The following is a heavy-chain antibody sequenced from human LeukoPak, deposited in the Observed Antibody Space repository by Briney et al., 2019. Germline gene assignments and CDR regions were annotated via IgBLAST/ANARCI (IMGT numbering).Heavy chain of an antibody. V-gene: IGHV3-30-3*02. CDR1: GFTFSSYA. Sequence: GGSLRLSCAASGFTFSSYAMHWVRQAPGKGLEWVAVISYDGSNKYYADSVKGRFTISRDNSKNTLYLQMNSLRAEDTAVYYCAKMAPTYCSSTSCYYFNYWGQGTLVTVSS. D-gene: IGHD2-2*01. CDR2: ISYDGSNK. CDR3: AKMAPTYCSSTSCYYFNY. J-gene: IGHJ4*02.